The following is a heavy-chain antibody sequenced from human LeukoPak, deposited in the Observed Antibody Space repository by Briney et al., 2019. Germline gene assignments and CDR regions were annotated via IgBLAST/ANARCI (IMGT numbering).Heavy chain of an antibody. D-gene: IGHD3/OR15-3a*01. J-gene: IGHJ4*02. Sequence: GGSLRLSCATSGFTFSHYGMHWVRQAPRKGLEWVAVIWSDGTEQYYGDSVKGRFTISRDNSKKTVYLQMNSLRVEDTAVYYCAKDAQRGFDFSNSLESWGQGTLVTVSS. V-gene: IGHV3-33*06. CDR2: IWSDGTEQ. CDR3: AKDAQRGFDFSNSLES. CDR1: GFTFSHYG.